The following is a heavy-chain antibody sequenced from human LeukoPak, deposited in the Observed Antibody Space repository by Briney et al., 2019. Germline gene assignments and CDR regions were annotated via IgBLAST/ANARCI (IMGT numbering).Heavy chain of an antibody. Sequence: GASVKVSCKAPGGTFSSYAISWVRQAPGQGLEWMGRIIPIFGTANYAQKFQGRVTITTDESTSTAYMELSRLRAEDTAVYYCARDIDRSSGYYRQRNWFDPWGQGTLVTVSS. V-gene: IGHV1-69*05. CDR3: ARDIDRSSGYYRQRNWFDP. CDR1: GGTFSSYA. J-gene: IGHJ5*02. D-gene: IGHD3-22*01. CDR2: IIPIFGTA.